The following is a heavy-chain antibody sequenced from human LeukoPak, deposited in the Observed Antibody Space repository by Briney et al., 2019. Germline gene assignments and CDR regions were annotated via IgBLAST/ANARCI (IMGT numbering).Heavy chain of an antibody. V-gene: IGHV3-43*02. D-gene: IGHD5-12*01. CDR3: ARAPGYSDSH. CDR2: ISGDGGST. CDR1: GFTFDDYA. Sequence: GGSLRLSCAVSGFTFDDYAMHWVRQDQGKCLGWVSLISGDGGSTYYADSVKGRFTISRDNARNSLSLQMDSLRADDTGVYYCARAPGYSDSHWGQGTLVTVSS. J-gene: IGHJ1*01.